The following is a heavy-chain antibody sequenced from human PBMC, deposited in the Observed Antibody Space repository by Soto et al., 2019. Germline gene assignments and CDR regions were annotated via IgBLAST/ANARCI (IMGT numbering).Heavy chain of an antibody. Sequence: SETLSLTCAVSGYSINTVSYWGLFRQPPGKGLEWIGSILRTGSPYYNPSLKSRVTMSVDRSKNQFSLKLTSVTAADTAVYYCAGDTAASRKIDYWGQGTMVTVS. J-gene: IGHJ4*02. CDR3: AGDTAASRKIDY. D-gene: IGHD6-13*01. CDR2: ILRTGSP. V-gene: IGHV4-38-2*01. CDR1: GYSINTVSY.